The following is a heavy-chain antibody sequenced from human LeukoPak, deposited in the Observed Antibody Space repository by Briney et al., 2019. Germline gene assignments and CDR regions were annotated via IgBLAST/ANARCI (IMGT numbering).Heavy chain of an antibody. V-gene: IGHV3-30*04. CDR3: ARDSPEYYYFDY. Sequence: GGSLRLSCAASGFTFSSYAMHWVRQAPGKGLEWVAVISYDGSNKYYADSVKGRFTISRDNSKNTLYLQMNSLRAEDTAVYYCARDSPEYYYFDYWGQGTLVTVSS. CDR1: GFTFSSYA. D-gene: IGHD2/OR15-2a*01. J-gene: IGHJ4*02. CDR2: ISYDGSNK.